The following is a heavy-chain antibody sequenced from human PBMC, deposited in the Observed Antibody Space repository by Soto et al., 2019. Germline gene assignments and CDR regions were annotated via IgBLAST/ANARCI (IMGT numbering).Heavy chain of an antibody. V-gene: IGHV1-18*01. D-gene: IGHD6-19*01. CDR2: ISAYNGNT. CDR1: GYTFTSYG. CDR3: ARDGDSSGDNWFGP. J-gene: IGHJ5*02. Sequence: QVQLVQSGAEVKKPGASVKVSCKASGYTFTSYGISWVRQAPGQGLEWMGWISAYNGNTNYAKKLQGRVTMTTDTSTSTADMELRSLRSDATAVYYCARDGDSSGDNWFGPWGQGTLVTVSS.